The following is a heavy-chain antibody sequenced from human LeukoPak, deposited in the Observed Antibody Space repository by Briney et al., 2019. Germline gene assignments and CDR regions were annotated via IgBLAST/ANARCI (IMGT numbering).Heavy chain of an antibody. CDR3: ARDSWGMDY. J-gene: IGHJ4*02. CDR1: GGSISSYY. D-gene: IGHD7-27*01. CDR2: IHYSGST. V-gene: IGHV4-59*01. Sequence: SETLSLTCTVSGGSISSYYWSWIRQPPGKGLEWTGYIHYSGSTNYNPSLKSRVTISVDTSKNQFSLKLSSVTAADTAVCYCARDSWGMDYWGQGTLVTVSS.